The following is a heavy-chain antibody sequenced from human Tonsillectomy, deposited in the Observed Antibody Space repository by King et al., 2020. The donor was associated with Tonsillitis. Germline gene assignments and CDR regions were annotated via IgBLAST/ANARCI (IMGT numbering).Heavy chain of an antibody. CDR2: IKSNTDGGTT. CDR1: GFTFSNAW. V-gene: IGHV3-15*01. D-gene: IGHD3-22*01. Sequence: VQLVESGGGLVKPGGSLRLSCAASGFTFSNAWMSWVRQAPGKGREWVGRIKSNTDGGTTDYGAPVKGRFTISRDDSKNTLYLQMNSLKTEDTAVYYCPTFNTVYYYDNRGPVVVVIDFWGQGTPVTVSS. J-gene: IGHJ4*03. CDR3: PTFNTVYYYDNRGPVVVVIDF.